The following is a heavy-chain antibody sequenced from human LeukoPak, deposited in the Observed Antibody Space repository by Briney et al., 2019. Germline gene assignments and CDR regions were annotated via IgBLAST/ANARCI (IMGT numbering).Heavy chain of an antibody. D-gene: IGHD6-19*01. CDR1: GFTFSSYW. V-gene: IGHV3-74*01. CDR3: ATSLSGWGTYHYMNV. CDR2: INSDGSST. J-gene: IGHJ6*03. Sequence: PGGSLRLSCAASGFTFSSYWMHWVRQAPGKGLVWVSRINSDGSSTSYADSVKGRFTISRDNAKNTLYLQMNSLRAEDTAVYYCATSLSGWGTYHYMNVWGKGTTVTISS.